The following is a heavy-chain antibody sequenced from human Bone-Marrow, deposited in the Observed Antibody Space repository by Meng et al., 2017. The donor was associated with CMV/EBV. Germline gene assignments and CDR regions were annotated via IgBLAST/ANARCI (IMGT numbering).Heavy chain of an antibody. CDR3: ARDLPPRIAARPTFDY. CDR1: DTFSGYY. CDR2: INPNRGDT. J-gene: IGHJ4*02. D-gene: IGHD6-6*01. V-gene: IGHV1-2*02. Sequence: DTFSGYYMHWVQQAPGQGLEWRGWINPNRGDTNYAQKCQGRVTMTRDTSISTAYMELSRLRSDDTAVYYWARDLPPRIAARPTFDYWGQGTLVTVSS.